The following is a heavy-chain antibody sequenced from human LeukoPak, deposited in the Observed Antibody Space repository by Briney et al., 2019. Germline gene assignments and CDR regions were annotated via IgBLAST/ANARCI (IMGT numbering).Heavy chain of an antibody. J-gene: IGHJ4*02. CDR2: MDYSGST. CDR1: GGSISRSSYY. D-gene: IGHD3-10*01. CDR3: ARHGSYGSGSYHYLDY. V-gene: IGHV4-39*01. Sequence: SETLSLTCTVSGGSISRSSYYWGWIRQPPGKWLEWIGSMDYSGSTYCNPSLKSRVTVSVDTSRNQFALKLSSVTAADTDVYYCARHGSYGSGSYHYLDYWGQGTQVTVSS.